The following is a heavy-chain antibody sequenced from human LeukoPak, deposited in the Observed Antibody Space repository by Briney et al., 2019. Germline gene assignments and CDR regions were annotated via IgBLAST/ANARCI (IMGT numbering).Heavy chain of an antibody. CDR1: GGSISSYY. V-gene: IGHV4-4*07. CDR3: ARGPTVTTDY. D-gene: IGHD4-17*01. J-gene: IGHJ4*02. Sequence: KASETLSLTCTVSGGSISSYYWSWIRQPAGKGLEWIGRIYTSGSTNYNPSLKSRVTMSVDTSKNQFSLKLSSVTDADTAAYYCARGPTVTTDYWGQGALVTVSS. CDR2: IYTSGST.